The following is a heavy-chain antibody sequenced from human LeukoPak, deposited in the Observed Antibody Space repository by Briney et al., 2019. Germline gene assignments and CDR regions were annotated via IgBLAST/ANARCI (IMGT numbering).Heavy chain of an antibody. D-gene: IGHD2-15*01. J-gene: IGHJ5*02. CDR1: GYSFTSYW. CDR3: AIPQWMSGGLNWLDP. Sequence: GESLKISCKGSGYSFTSYWIGWVRQMPGKGLEWMGIIYPGDSDTRYSPSFQGQVTISADKSISTAYLQWSSLKASDTAMYYCAIPQWMSGGLNWLDPWGQGTLVTVSS. V-gene: IGHV5-51*01. CDR2: IYPGDSDT.